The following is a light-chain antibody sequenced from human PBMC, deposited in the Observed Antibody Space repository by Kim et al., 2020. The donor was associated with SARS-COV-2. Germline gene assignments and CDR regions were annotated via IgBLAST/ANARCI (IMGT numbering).Light chain of an antibody. CDR3: QQTYNMPVT. J-gene: IGKJ4*01. CDR2: AAS. V-gene: IGKV1-39*01. CDR1: ETINIY. Sequence: ASVGDRATITCRASETINIYLNWFQQKPGKAPKLLMLAASSLQDGVPSRCSGTYSGSEFTLTISSLQPEDSATYYCQQTYNMPVTFGGGTRVEIK.